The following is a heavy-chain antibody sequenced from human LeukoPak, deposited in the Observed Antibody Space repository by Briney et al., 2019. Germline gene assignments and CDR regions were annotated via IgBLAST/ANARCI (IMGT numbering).Heavy chain of an antibody. Sequence: PSETLSLTFAVSVGSVNSDLFYWSWVRQPPGKGLEWIGYIYYSGSTNYNPSLKSRVTISIDTSKNQFSLKLSSMTAADTAVYFCARERTYYFDYWGQGTQVTASS. J-gene: IGHJ4*02. CDR1: VGSVNSDLFY. CDR3: ARERTYYFDY. CDR2: IYYSGST. V-gene: IGHV4-61*01.